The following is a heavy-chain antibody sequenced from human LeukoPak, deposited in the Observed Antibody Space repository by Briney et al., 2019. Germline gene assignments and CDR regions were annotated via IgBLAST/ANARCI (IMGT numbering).Heavy chain of an antibody. CDR1: GFTFSSYG. J-gene: IGHJ6*03. V-gene: IGHV3-23*01. Sequence: GGSLRLSCAASGFTFSSYGMSWVRQAPGKGLEWVSAISATGGTTYYADSVKGRFTISRDNSKNTLYLQMNSLRAEDTAIYYCAKNGDRGAYCSGGSCYPYYYYYIDVWGKGTTVTISS. D-gene: IGHD2-15*01. CDR2: ISATGGTT. CDR3: AKNGDRGAYCSGGSCYPYYYYYIDV.